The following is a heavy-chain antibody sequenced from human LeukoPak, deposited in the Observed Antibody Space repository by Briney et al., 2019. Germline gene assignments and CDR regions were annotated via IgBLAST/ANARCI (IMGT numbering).Heavy chain of an antibody. J-gene: IGHJ4*02. V-gene: IGHV4-31*02. D-gene: IGHD3-22*01. CDR1: CGSISRGGSY. Sequence: SETLSLTCTVSCGSISRGGSYWSWIRQHPGKGLEWIGYIYSSRRTYYNPSLKSRIDMAVDTSRNQFSLNLRSVSGADTAVYYCARDTSGHYVYEEWGQGALVTVSS. CDR3: ARDTSGHYVYEE. CDR2: IYSSRRT.